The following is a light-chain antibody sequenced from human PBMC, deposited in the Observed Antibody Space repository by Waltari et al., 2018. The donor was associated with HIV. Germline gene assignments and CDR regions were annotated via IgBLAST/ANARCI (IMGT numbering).Light chain of an antibody. CDR2: EVS. V-gene: IGLV2-14*01. J-gene: IGLJ1*01. CDR3: CSYTTTSTYV. CDR1: SSDVGADNS. Sequence: QSALTQPASVSGSPGQSITISCTGTSSDVGADNSVSWFQHHPGKPPKLVIFEVSNRPSGVSNRFSGSKSGNTASLIISGLQAEDEADFYCCSYTTTSTYVFGTGTKVTVL.